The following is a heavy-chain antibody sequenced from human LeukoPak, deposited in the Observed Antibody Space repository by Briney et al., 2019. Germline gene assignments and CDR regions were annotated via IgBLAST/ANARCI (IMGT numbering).Heavy chain of an antibody. D-gene: IGHD2-21*02. CDR2: MSAYNGNT. CDR3: ARGVVVTAIRYYYYGMDV. J-gene: IGHJ6*02. Sequence: GASVKVSCKASGYTFTSYGISWVRQAPGQGLEWMGWMSAYNGNTNYAQKLQGRVTMTTDTSTSTAYMELRSLRSDDTAVYYCARGVVVTAIRYYYYGMDVWGQGTTVTVSS. CDR1: GYTFTSYG. V-gene: IGHV1-18*01.